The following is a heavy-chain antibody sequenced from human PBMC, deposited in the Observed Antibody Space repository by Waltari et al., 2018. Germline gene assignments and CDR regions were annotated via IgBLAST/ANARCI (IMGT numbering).Heavy chain of an antibody. D-gene: IGHD3-9*01. Sequence: QLLASGGDSVHSGGSLRPSSAASALRTRAPNMNWVRQAPGQGLEWISYISSTSGSIYYADSVKGRFTISRDNAKNSVSLQMTSLREEDTAIYFCARGGLVRGDAFPVWGPGTVVTVSS. CDR2: ISSTSGSI. CDR3: ARGGLVRGDAFPV. J-gene: IGHJ3*01. V-gene: IGHV3-48*02. CDR1: ALRTRAPN.